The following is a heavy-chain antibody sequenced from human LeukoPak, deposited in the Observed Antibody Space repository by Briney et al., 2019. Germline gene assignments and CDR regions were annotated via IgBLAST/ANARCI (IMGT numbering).Heavy chain of an antibody. CDR1: GFTFSSYS. J-gene: IGHJ4*02. Sequence: PGGSLRLSCAASGFTFSSYSMNWVRQAPGKGLEWVSSISSSSSYIHYADSVKGRFTISRDNAKNSLYLQMNSLRAEDTAVYYCASSAADTGYWGQGTLVTVSS. D-gene: IGHD6-13*01. CDR3: ASSAADTGY. CDR2: ISSSSSYI. V-gene: IGHV3-21*01.